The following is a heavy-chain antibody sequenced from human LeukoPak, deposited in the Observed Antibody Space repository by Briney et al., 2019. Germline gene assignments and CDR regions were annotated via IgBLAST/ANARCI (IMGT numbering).Heavy chain of an antibody. J-gene: IGHJ1*01. D-gene: IGHD3-22*01. V-gene: IGHV3-30*18. CDR2: ISFHGANE. CDR3: AKGRRGSSYVHYFDT. Sequence: GGSLRLSCTASGFNFSAYGMHWVRQAPGKGLDWVAVISFHGANEYYADSVKGRFTISRDNSNNTLYLQMNSVRAEDTAVYYCAKGRRGSSYVHYFDTWGQGTLVIVSS. CDR1: GFNFSAYG.